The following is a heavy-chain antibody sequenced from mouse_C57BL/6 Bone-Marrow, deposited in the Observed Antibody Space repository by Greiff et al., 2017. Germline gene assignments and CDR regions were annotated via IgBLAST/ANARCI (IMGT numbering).Heavy chain of an antibody. V-gene: IGHV14-4*01. CDR3: TTWYGSSY. J-gene: IGHJ3*01. CDR2: IDPENGDT. D-gene: IGHD1-1*01. Sequence: EVQGVESGAELVRPGASVKLSCTASGFNIKDDYMHWVKQRPEQGLEWIGWIDPENGDTEYASKFQGKATITADTSSNTAYLQLSSLTSEDTAVYYCTTWYGSSYGGQGTLVTVSA. CDR1: GFNIKDDY.